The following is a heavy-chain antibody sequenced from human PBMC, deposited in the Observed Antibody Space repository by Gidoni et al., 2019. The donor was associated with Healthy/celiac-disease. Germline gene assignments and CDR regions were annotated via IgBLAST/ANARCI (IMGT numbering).Heavy chain of an antibody. CDR1: GFTFSSYA. Sequence: EVQLLESGGGLVQPGGSLRLSCAASGFTFSSYAMSWVRQAPGKGLGWVSAISGSGGSTYYADSVKGRFTISRDNSKNTLYLQMNSLRAEDTAVYYCAKDSSGWYEPGYWGQGTLVTVSS. CDR3: AKDSSGWYEPGY. CDR2: ISGSGGST. J-gene: IGHJ4*02. V-gene: IGHV3-23*01. D-gene: IGHD6-19*01.